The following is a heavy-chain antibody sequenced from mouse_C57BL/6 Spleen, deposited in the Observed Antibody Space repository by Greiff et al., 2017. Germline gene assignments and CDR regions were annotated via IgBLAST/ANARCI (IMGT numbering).Heavy chain of an antibody. V-gene: IGHV1-22*01. CDR2: INPNNGGT. D-gene: IGHD6-1*01. CDR3: ARALRVSWYFDV. CDR1: GYTFTDYN. Sequence: VQLQQSGPELVKPGASVKMSCKASGYTFTDYNMHWVKQSHGKSLEWIGYINPNNGGTSYNQKFKGKATLTVTKSSSTAYMELRSLTSEDSAVYYCARALRVSWYFDVWGTGTTVTVSS. J-gene: IGHJ1*03.